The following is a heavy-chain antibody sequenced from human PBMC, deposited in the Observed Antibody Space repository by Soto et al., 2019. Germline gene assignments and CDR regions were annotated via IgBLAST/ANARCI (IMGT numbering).Heavy chain of an antibody. J-gene: IGHJ4*02. CDR3: AREGRWSMDTALVSDVDFDY. Sequence: ASVKVSCKGSGYTFTGDGIGWVRQAPGQGLEWMGWISAYNGNTNYAQKLQGRVIMTTDTSTSTAYMELRSLRSDDTAVYYCAREGRWSMDTALVSDVDFDYWGQGTLVTVSS. D-gene: IGHD5-18*01. V-gene: IGHV1-18*01. CDR1: GYTFTGDG. CDR2: ISAYNGNT.